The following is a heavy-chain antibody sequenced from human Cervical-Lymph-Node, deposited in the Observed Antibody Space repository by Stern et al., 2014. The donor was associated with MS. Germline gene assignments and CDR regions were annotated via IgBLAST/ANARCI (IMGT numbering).Heavy chain of an antibody. V-gene: IGHV3-64*01. CDR1: GFSFSTYS. Sequence: EVQLVESGGSLVQPGGSLRLTCAASGFSFSTYSMDSVRQAPGKGLEYVSAISSDGGRTYDANSVKGRFSISRDSSKNTLYLQMGSLRAEDMAVYYCARGDIVVVPAAISDGFDIWGQGTMVTVSS. CDR3: ARGDIVVVPAAISDGFDI. CDR2: ISSDGGRT. D-gene: IGHD2-2*01. J-gene: IGHJ3*02.